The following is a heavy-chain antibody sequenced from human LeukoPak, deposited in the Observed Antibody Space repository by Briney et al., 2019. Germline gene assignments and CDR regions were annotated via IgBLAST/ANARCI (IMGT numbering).Heavy chain of an antibody. V-gene: IGHV1-69*01. CDR1: GGTFSSYA. CDR2: IIPIFGTA. D-gene: IGHD6-19*01. CDR3: ASKGAVAAPTEDYYYYMDV. J-gene: IGHJ6*03. Sequence: SVKVSCKASGGTFSSYAISWVRQAPGQGLEWMGGIIPIFGTANYAQKSHGRVTITADDSTSTAYMELSSLRSEDAAVYYCASKGAVAAPTEDYYYYMDVWGKGTTVTVSS.